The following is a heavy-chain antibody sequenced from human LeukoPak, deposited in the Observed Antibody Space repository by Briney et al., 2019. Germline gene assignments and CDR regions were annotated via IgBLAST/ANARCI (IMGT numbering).Heavy chain of an antibody. CDR1: GFTLSTYA. Sequence: GGSLRLSCAASGFTLSTYAMSWVRQAPGKGLEWVSAISSSGGTTYYADSVKGRFTISRDNSKNTLYLQMNSLRAGDTAVYYCALRGYRSMYYFDYWGQGTLVTVSS. J-gene: IGHJ4*02. CDR3: ALRGYRSMYYFDY. V-gene: IGHV3-23*01. CDR2: ISSSGGTT. D-gene: IGHD5-18*01.